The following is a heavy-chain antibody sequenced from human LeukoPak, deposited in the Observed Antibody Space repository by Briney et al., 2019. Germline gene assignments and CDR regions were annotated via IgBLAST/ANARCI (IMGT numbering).Heavy chain of an antibody. CDR1: GFTFDDYA. D-gene: IGHD3-9*01. J-gene: IGHJ4*02. Sequence: GRSLRLSCAASGFTFDDYAMHWVRQAPGKGLEWVSGISWNSGSIGYADSVKGRFTISRDNAKNSLYLQMNSLRAEDTAVYYCARAVRYFDYLLGPPDYWGQGTLVTVSS. CDR2: ISWNSGSI. V-gene: IGHV3-9*01. CDR3: ARAVRYFDYLLGPPDY.